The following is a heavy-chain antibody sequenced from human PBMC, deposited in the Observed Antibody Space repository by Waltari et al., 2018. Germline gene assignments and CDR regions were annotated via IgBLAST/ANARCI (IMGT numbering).Heavy chain of an antibody. V-gene: IGHV1-69*11. Sequence: QVQLVQSGAEVKKPGSSVKVSCKASGCTFSSYAISWVRQAPGQGLEWMGGINPCLGTADYAQKLQGGVPSTADESTSTAYMELSSLRSEDTAVYYCARAEVSSSWYYYYYYMDVWGKGTTVTVSS. CDR3: ARAEVSSSWYYYYYYMDV. CDR2: INPCLGTA. D-gene: IGHD6-13*01. J-gene: IGHJ6*03. CDR1: GCTFSSYA.